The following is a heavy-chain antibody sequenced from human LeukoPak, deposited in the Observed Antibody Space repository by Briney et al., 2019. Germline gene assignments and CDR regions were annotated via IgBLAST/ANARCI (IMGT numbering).Heavy chain of an antibody. CDR1: GYTFTSYY. V-gene: IGHV1-46*01. CDR2: INPSGGST. J-gene: IGHJ4*02. D-gene: IGHD6-19*01. Sequence: ASVKVSCKASGYTFTSYYMHWVRQAPGQGLEWMGIINPSGGSTSYAQKFQGRVTMTRDTSTSTVYMELSSLRSEDTAVYYCARDPLSPVVGTLHPNFDYWGQGTLVTVSS. CDR3: ARDPLSPVVGTLHPNFDY.